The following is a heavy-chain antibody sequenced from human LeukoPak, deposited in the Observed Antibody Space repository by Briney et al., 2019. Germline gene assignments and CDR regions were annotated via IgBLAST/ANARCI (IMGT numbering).Heavy chain of an antibody. CDR2: IYSGGST. CDR3: ARDRGVGATDWFDP. J-gene: IGHJ5*02. D-gene: IGHD1-26*01. CDR1: GVTLSDHY. V-gene: IGHV3-66*01. Sequence: GGSLRLSCAASGVTLSDHYMTWIRQAPGKGLEWVSVIYSGGSTYYADSVKGRFTISRDNSKNTLYLQMNSLRAEDTAVYYCARDRGVGATDWFDPWGQGTLVTVSS.